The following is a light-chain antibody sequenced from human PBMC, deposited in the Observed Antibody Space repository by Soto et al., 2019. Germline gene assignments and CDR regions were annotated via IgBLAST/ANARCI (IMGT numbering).Light chain of an antibody. J-gene: IGKJ1*01. Sequence: AIRMTQSPSSLSASTGDRVTITCRSSQGISRYLAWYQQKPGRGPKLLIYAASTLQSGVPSRFSGSGSGTGFTLTISCLQSEDFATYYCQRYYSYPPTFGQRTKVDIK. CDR3: QRYYSYPPT. CDR1: QGISRY. V-gene: IGKV1-8*01. CDR2: AAS.